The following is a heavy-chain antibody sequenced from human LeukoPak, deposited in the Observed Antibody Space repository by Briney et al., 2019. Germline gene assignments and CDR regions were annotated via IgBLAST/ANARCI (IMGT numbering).Heavy chain of an antibody. J-gene: IGHJ4*02. Sequence: VASVTVSCKASGYTFTNYDINWVRQATGQGLEWMGWMNPNSGNTGYAQKLQGRVTFTRDTSISTAYMELSSLRSEDTAVYYCARGLGSFGLVLGADYWGQGTLVTVSS. V-gene: IGHV1-8*03. CDR1: GYTFTNYD. D-gene: IGHD2-8*02. CDR2: MNPNSGNT. CDR3: ARGLGSFGLVLGADY.